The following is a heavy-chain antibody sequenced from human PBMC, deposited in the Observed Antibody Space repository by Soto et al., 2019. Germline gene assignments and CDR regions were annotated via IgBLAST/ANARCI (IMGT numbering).Heavy chain of an antibody. Sequence: ASVKVSCKASGYTFTSYGISWVRQAPGQGLEWMGWISAYNGNTNYAQKLQGRVTMTTDTSTSTACMELRSLRSDDTAVYYCARDREYYDFWSGYSTTQYYYYGMDVWGQGTTVTVSS. CDR2: ISAYNGNT. V-gene: IGHV1-18*01. CDR1: GYTFTSYG. D-gene: IGHD3-3*01. J-gene: IGHJ6*02. CDR3: ARDREYYDFWSGYSTTQYYYYGMDV.